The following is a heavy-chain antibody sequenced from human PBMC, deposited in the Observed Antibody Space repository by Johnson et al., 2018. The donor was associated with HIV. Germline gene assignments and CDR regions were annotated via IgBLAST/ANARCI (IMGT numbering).Heavy chain of an antibody. CDR3: ARDRRHYYDSSGYPDYDAFDI. CDR1: GFRFSDYY. J-gene: IGHJ3*02. D-gene: IGHD3-22*01. CDR2: ISSSGSTI. V-gene: IGHV3-11*01. Sequence: QVQLVESGGGLVKPGGSLRLSCAASGFRFSDYYMSWIRQAPGKGLEWVSYISSSGSTIYYADFVKGRFTISRDNAKKSLYLQVNSLRAEDTALYYCARDRRHYYDSSGYPDYDAFDIWGQGTMVTVSS.